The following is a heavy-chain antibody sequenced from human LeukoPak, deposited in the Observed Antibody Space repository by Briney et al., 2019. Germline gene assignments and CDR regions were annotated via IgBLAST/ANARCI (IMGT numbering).Heavy chain of an antibody. J-gene: IGHJ4*02. CDR2: IYYSGNT. Sequence: SETLSLTCTVSSGSINSYYWTWIRQPPGKRLEWIGYIYYSGNTNYNPSLKSRVTISVDTSKNQFSLKLRSVTAADTAVYYCARQSGGYYAPDYWGQGTLVTVSS. V-gene: IGHV4-59*01. CDR3: ARQSGGYYAPDY. D-gene: IGHD1-26*01. CDR1: SGSINSYY.